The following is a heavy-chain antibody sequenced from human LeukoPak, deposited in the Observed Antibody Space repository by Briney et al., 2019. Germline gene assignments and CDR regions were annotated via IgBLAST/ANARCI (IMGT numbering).Heavy chain of an antibody. D-gene: IGHD5-18*01. CDR3: ARVGYSYVINDWSRTGLGAYPTKYYYHMDV. V-gene: IGHV4-34*01. CDR2: INHSGST. J-gene: IGHJ6*03. CDR1: GVSFSGYY. Sequence: SETLSLTCAVYGVSFSGYYWSWIRQPPGKGLEWIGGINHSGSTNYNPSPTSRVTISGDTSKNQFSLKLSSVTAADTAVYFCARVGYSYVINDWSRTGLGAYPTKYYYHMDVWGKGTTVTVSS.